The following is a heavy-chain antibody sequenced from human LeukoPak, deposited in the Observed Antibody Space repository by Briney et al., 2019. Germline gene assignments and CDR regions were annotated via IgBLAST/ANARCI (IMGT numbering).Heavy chain of an antibody. CDR1: GFTFSSYW. V-gene: IGHV3-74*01. D-gene: IGHD3-10*01. CDR2: INSDGSST. J-gene: IGHJ3*02. CDR3: STGSGHAFDI. Sequence: GGSLRLSCAASGFTFSSYWMHWVRQVPGKGLVWVSRINSDGSSTSYADSVKGRFIISRDNAKNTLYVQMNSLRAEDTAVYYGSTGSGHAFDIWGRGTMVTVSS.